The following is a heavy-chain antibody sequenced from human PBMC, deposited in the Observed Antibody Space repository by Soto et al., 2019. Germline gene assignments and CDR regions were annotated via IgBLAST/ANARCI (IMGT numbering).Heavy chain of an antibody. J-gene: IGHJ6*02. CDR2: INPSGGST. CDR3: ARDGRITMVRGVIKEGYYYYYGMDV. V-gene: IGHV1-46*01. CDR1: GYTFTSYY. Sequence: QVQLVQSGAEVKKPGASVKVSCKASGYTFTSYYMHWVRQAPGQGLERMGIINPSGGSTSYAQKFQGRVSMTRDTSTSTVYLELSSLRSEDTAVYYCARDGRITMVRGVIKEGYYYYYGMDVWGQGTTVTVSS. D-gene: IGHD3-10*01.